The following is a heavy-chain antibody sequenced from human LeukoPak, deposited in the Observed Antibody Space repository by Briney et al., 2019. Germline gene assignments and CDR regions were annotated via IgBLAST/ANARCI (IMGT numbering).Heavy chain of an antibody. Sequence: KSSETLSLTCAVYGGSFSGYYWSWIRQPPGKGLEWIGEINHSGSTNYNPSLKSRVSMSVDTSKNQFSLKLSSVTAADTAVYYCARVAITMAAAWIDYWGQGTLVTVSS. CDR3: ARVAITMAAAWIDY. CDR2: INHSGST. J-gene: IGHJ4*02. D-gene: IGHD3-10*01. V-gene: IGHV4-34*01. CDR1: GGSFSGYY.